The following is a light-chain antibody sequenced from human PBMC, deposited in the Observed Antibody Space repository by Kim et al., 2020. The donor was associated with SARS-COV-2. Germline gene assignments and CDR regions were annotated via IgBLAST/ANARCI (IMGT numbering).Light chain of an antibody. CDR1: QDIRND. J-gene: IGKJ5*01. Sequence: GDRVTITCRESQDIRNDLVWYQQNTGRAPKRLIYGASSLQSGVPSRFSGSGSGTAFTLTISSLQTEDFATYFCLQHNTYPITFGQGTRLEIK. CDR3: LQHNTYPIT. CDR2: GAS. V-gene: IGKV1-17*01.